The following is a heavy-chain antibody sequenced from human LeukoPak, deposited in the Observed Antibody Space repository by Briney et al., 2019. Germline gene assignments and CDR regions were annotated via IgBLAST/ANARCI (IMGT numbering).Heavy chain of an antibody. V-gene: IGHV3-9*01. CDR1: GFTFDYDA. J-gene: IGHJ4*02. CDR2: ISWNSDTT. CDR3: AKGWNSGFHTSFDH. Sequence: GGSLRLSCLASGFTFDYDAMHWVRQIPGKGLEWVSGISWNSDTTGYADSVRGRFIISRDDAKNSLYLHMNSLRPEDTAMYYCAKGWNSGFHTSFDHWGQGTLVTVSS. D-gene: IGHD3-22*01.